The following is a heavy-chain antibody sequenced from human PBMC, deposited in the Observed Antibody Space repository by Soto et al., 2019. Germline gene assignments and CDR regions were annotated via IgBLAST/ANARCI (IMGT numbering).Heavy chain of an antibody. J-gene: IGHJ4*02. CDR1: GLTFSSYA. D-gene: IGHD6-19*01. V-gene: IGHV3-23*01. CDR3: AGRITVAGTLAY. CDR2: ISGSGGST. Sequence: GGSLRLSCAASGLTFSSYAMSWVRQAPGKGLEWVSAISGSGGSTFYADSVKGRFTISRDNSKNTLFLQMNSLRAEDTAVYYCAGRITVAGTLAYWGQGTLVTVS.